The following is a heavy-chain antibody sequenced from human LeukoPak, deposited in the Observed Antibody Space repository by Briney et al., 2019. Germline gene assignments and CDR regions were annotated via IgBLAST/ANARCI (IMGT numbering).Heavy chain of an antibody. Sequence: GGSLRLSCAASGFTFSTYSMNWVRQAPGKGLEWLSYITSGSNTIYCADSVRGRFSISRDNAKNSLFLQMDSLRDEDTAVYYCARDRPNTGFDFDYWGRGTLVTVSS. J-gene: IGHJ4*02. CDR1: GFTFSTYS. D-gene: IGHD3-10*01. CDR2: ITSGSNTI. V-gene: IGHV3-48*02. CDR3: ARDRPNTGFDFDY.